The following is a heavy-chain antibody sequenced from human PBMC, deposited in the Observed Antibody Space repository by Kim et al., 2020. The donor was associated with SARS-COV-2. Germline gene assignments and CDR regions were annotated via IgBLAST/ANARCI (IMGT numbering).Heavy chain of an antibody. CDR3: AKDLDSYYYYMDV. D-gene: IGHD1-1*01. V-gene: IGHV3-9*01. Sequence: YADSVKGRFTISRDNAKNSLYLQMNSLRAEDTALYYCAKDLDSYYYYMDVWGKGTTVTVSS. J-gene: IGHJ6*03.